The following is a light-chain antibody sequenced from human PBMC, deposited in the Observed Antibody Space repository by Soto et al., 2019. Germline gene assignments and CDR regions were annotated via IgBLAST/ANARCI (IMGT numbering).Light chain of an antibody. Sequence: DVVMTQSPLSLPVTLGQPASISCRSSQSLVYSDGNTYLSWFQQRPVQSPRRLIYKVSKRDSGVPDRCNGSVAGTYFTLKISIVDAEDVGVYYCRQATQWPFTSGQGKRLETK. CDR2: KVS. V-gene: IGKV2-30*01. CDR3: RQATQWPFT. CDR1: QSLVYSDGNTY. J-gene: IGKJ5*01.